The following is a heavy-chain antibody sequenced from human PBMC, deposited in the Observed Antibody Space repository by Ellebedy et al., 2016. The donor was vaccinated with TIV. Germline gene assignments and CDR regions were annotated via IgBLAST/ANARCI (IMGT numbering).Heavy chain of an antibody. V-gene: IGHV3-74*01. Sequence: GESLKISCAASGFTFSSYWMHWVRQAPGKGLVWVSRINSNGSSTSSADSVKGRFTISRDSAKNTLYLQMNSLRAEDTAVYYCARERGVVVAPTMAYWGQGTLVTVSS. CDR1: GFTFSSYW. CDR2: INSNGSST. CDR3: ARERGVVVAPTMAY. D-gene: IGHD2-15*01. J-gene: IGHJ4*02.